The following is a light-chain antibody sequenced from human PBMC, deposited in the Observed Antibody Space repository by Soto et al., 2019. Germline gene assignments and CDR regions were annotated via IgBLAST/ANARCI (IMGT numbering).Light chain of an antibody. V-gene: IGLV2-14*01. Sequence: QSALIQPPSVSGSPGQSVTISCTGTSSDVGSYDYVSWYQQHPGTVPKPMIYNVNTQPSGVSNRFSGSKSGNTASLTISGLQAEDEADYYCTSYTSYSTVLFGGGTKLTVL. J-gene: IGLJ3*02. CDR1: SSDVGSYDY. CDR2: NVN. CDR3: TSYTSYSTVL.